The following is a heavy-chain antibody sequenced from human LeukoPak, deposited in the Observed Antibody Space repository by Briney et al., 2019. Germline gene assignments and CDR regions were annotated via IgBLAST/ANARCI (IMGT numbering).Heavy chain of an antibody. V-gene: IGHV1-2*02. CDR3: ARVRVAPARQFDP. D-gene: IGHD6-6*01. CDR1: GYTFTGYY. CDR2: INPNSGGT. Sequence: ASVKVSCKASGYTFTGYYMHGVRQAPGQGLEWMGWINPNSGGTNYAQKFQGRVTMTRDTSISTAYMELSRLRSDDTAVYYCARVRVAPARQFDPWGQGTLVTVSS. J-gene: IGHJ5*02.